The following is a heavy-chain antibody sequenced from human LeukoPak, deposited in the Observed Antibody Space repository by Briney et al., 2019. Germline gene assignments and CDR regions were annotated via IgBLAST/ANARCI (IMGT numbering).Heavy chain of an antibody. CDR3: AKDMYTYDSLYFGS. D-gene: IGHD3-22*01. J-gene: IGHJ4*02. CDR1: GLTFISYP. CDR2: IRGTGDTT. Sequence: PGWSLRLSSETSGLTFISYPMTRARHAPGKGQQWTSCIRGTGDTTYYADSVKGRFTICRDNSRSTLYLQMHSLRAEDTAMYYCAKDMYTYDSLYFGSGGQGALVSAAS. V-gene: IGHV3-23*01.